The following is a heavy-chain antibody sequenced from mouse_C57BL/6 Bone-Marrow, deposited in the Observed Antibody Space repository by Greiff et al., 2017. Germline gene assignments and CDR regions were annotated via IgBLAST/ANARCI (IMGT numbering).Heavy chain of an antibody. V-gene: IGHV1-18*01. CDR2: INPNNGGT. CDR1: GYTFTDYN. J-gene: IGHJ4*01. Sequence: EVKLQESGPELVKPGASVKIPCKASGYTFTDYNMDWVKQSHGKSLEWIGDINPNNGGTIYNQKFKGKATLTVDKSSSTAYMELRSLTSEDTAVYYCARKVAGYYAMDYWGQGTSVTVSS. CDR3: ARKVAGYYAMDY. D-gene: IGHD1-1*02.